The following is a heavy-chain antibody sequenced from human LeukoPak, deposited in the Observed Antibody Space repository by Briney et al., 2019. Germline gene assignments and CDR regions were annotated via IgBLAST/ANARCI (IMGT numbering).Heavy chain of an antibody. D-gene: IGHD5-18*01. CDR3: SREDTATATGALDI. CDR2: LYYGGST. V-gene: IGHV4-39*01. J-gene: IGHJ3*02. Sequence: SETLSLTCTVSGGAISSSSYYWGWSRQPPGKGLEWIGTLYYGGSTYYNPSFKSRVTISVDMSKNQFSLMLSSVTAVDTAVYYCSREDTATATGALDIWGQGTMVTVSS. CDR1: GGAISSSSYY.